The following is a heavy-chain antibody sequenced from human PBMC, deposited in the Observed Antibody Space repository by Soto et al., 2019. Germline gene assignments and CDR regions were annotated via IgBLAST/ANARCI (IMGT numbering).Heavy chain of an antibody. CDR2: INPNSGGT. CDR3: VVVAANDAFDI. D-gene: IGHD2-15*01. V-gene: IGHV1-2*04. CDR1: GYTFTGYY. Sequence: WASVKVSCKASGYTFTGYYMHWVRQAPGQGLEWMGWINPNSGGTNYAQKFQGWVTMTRDTSISTAYMELSRLRSDDTAVYYCVVVAANDAFDIWGQGTMVTVSS. J-gene: IGHJ3*02.